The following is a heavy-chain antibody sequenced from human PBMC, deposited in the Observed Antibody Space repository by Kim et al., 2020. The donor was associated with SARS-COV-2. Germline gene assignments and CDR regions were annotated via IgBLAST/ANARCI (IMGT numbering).Heavy chain of an antibody. CDR1: GFTFDDYT. Sequence: GGSLRLSCAASGFTFDDYTMHWVRQAPGKGLEWVSLISWDGGSTYYADSVKGRFTISRDNSKNSLYLQMNSLRTEDTALYYCAKDSQYGSGSYCQGMDVWGQGTTVTVSS. J-gene: IGHJ6*02. V-gene: IGHV3-43*01. CDR3: AKDSQYGSGSYCQGMDV. CDR2: ISWDGGST. D-gene: IGHD3-10*01.